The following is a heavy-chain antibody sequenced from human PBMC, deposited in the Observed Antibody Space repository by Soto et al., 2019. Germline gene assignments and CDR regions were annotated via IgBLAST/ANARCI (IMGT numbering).Heavy chain of an antibody. D-gene: IGHD2-21*02. CDR3: ARGIYCGGDCYSPSNDY. CDR2: IIPIFGTA. Sequence: SVKVSCKASGGTFSSYAISWVRQAPGQGLEWMGGIIPIFGTANYAQKSQGRVTITADESTSTAYMELSSLRSEDTAVYYCARGIYCGGDCYSPSNDYWGQGTLVTVSS. CDR1: GGTFSSYA. J-gene: IGHJ4*02. V-gene: IGHV1-69*13.